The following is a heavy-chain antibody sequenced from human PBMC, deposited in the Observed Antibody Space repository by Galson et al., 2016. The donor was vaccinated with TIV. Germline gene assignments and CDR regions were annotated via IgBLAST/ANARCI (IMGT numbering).Heavy chain of an antibody. CDR3: AKDALEWTVRGQLVN. Sequence: SLRLSCAGSGFSFNKYAMSWVRQTPERGLEWISNINAGGGMTNYADSVKGRFTMSRDNSKNTLYLHMNDLRGDDTAIYFCAKDALEWTVRGQLVNWGQGTRVTVSS. D-gene: IGHD3-10*01. CDR2: INAGGGMT. V-gene: IGHV3-23*01. J-gene: IGHJ1*01. CDR1: GFSFNKYA.